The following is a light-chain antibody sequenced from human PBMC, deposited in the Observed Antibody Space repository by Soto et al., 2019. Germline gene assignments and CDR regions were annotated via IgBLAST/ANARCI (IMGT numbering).Light chain of an antibody. V-gene: IGKV1-5*03. J-gene: IGKJ1*01. CDR2: KAS. CDR1: QSISSW. Sequence: DIQMTQSPSTLSASVGDRGTIACRASQSISSWLAWYQQKPGKAPKLLIYKASSLESGVPSRFSGSGSGTEFTLTISSLQPDDFATYYCQQYNSYSPWTFGQGTKVDI. CDR3: QQYNSYSPWT.